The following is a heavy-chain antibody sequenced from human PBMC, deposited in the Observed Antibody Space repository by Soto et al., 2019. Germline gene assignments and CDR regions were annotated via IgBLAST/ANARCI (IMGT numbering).Heavy chain of an antibody. V-gene: IGHV4-31*03. CDR3: ARGVILRYFDWFPGLSGFDY. Sequence: SETLSLTCTVXGGSISSGGYYWSWIRQHPGKGLEWIGYIYYSGSTYYNPSLKSRVTISVDTSKNQFSLKLSSVTAADTAVYYCARGVILRYFDWFPGLSGFDYWGQGTLVTVSS. CDR1: GGSISSGGYY. J-gene: IGHJ4*02. D-gene: IGHD3-9*01. CDR2: IYYSGST.